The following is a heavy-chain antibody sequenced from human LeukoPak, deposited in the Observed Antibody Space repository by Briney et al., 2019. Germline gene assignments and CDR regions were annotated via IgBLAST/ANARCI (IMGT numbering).Heavy chain of an antibody. Sequence: ASVKVSCKVSGYTLTELSMHWGRHAPRKGLEWMGGFDPEDGETIYAQKFQGRVTMTRNKSISTAYMELSRVRSDDSAMYYCARLDLYSAYDFWGQGTLVTVSS. CDR1: GYTLTELS. CDR2: FDPEDGET. V-gene: IGHV1-24*01. D-gene: IGHD5-12*01. J-gene: IGHJ4*02. CDR3: ARLDLYSAYDF.